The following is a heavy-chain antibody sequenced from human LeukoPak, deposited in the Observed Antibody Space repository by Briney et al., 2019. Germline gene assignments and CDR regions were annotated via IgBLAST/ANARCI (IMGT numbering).Heavy chain of an antibody. CDR1: VFTFSSYG. J-gene: IGHJ4*02. CDR3: AKDRSGYGAPSPFDY. D-gene: IGHD5-12*01. Sequence: PGRPLRLPCAPSVFTFSSYGIHWARQAPGKGLEGGAVISYDGSNKYYADSVKGRFTISRDNSKNTLYLQMNSLRAEDTAVYYCAKDRSGYGAPSPFDYWGQGTLVTVSS. CDR2: ISYDGSNK. V-gene: IGHV3-30*18.